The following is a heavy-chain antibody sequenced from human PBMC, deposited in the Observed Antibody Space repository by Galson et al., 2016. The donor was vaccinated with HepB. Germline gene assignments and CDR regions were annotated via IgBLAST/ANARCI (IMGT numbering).Heavy chain of an antibody. CDR1: GFTFSSYA. CDR2: ISSNGGRT. V-gene: IGHV3-64D*08. Sequence: SLRLSCAASGFTFSSYAMHWVRQAPGKGLEYVSAISSNGGRTYYADSVKGRFTISRDNSKNNVCLQMRSLRAEDTAVYYCVKDRAYCGGDCYSSLDYWGQGTLVTVSS. J-gene: IGHJ4*02. CDR3: VKDRAYCGGDCYSSLDY. D-gene: IGHD2-21*02.